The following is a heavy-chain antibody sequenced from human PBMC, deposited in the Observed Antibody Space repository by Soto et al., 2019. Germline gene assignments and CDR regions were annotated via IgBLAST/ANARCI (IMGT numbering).Heavy chain of an antibody. D-gene: IGHD6-6*01. Sequence: ASVKVSCKASGYTFTSYAMHWVRQAPGQRLEWMGWINAGNGNTKYSQKFQGRVTITRDTSASTAYMELSSLRSEDTAVYYCAKENSSSAFYYYMDVWGKGTTVTVSS. CDR1: GYTFTSYA. CDR2: INAGNGNT. V-gene: IGHV1-3*01. CDR3: AKENSSSAFYYYMDV. J-gene: IGHJ6*03.